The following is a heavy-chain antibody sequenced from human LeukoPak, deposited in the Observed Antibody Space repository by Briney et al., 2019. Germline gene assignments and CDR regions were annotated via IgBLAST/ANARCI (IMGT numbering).Heavy chain of an antibody. CDR2: ISSYNGNT. J-gene: IGHJ3*02. V-gene: IGHV1-18*01. CDR3: ARSFDYDAFDI. CDR1: GYTFTSYA. D-gene: IGHD3-16*01. Sequence: ASVKVSCKASGYTFTSYAITWVRQAPGQGLEWMGWISSYNGNTNYAQKLQGRVTMTTETSTSTAYMELRSLRSNDTAVYYCARSFDYDAFDIWGQGTMVTVSS.